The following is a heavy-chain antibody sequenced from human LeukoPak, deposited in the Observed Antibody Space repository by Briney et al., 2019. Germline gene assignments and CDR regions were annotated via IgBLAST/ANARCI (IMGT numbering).Heavy chain of an antibody. J-gene: IGHJ4*02. D-gene: IGHD5-24*01. CDR3: ASEPQERGPPDY. V-gene: IGHV1-2*02. CDR2: INPNSGGT. Sequence: ASVKVSXKASGYTFTGYYMHWVRQAPGQGLEWMGWINPNSGGTNYAQKFQGRVTMTRDTSISTAYMELSRLRSDDTAVYYCASEPQERGPPDYWGQGTLVTVSS. CDR1: GYTFTGYY.